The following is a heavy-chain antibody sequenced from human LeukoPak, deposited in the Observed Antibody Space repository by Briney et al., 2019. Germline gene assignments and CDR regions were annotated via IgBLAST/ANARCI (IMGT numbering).Heavy chain of an antibody. D-gene: IGHD3-16*01. J-gene: IGHJ3*02. CDR2: IKEDGSEK. Sequence: GGSLRLSCAASGFTFGTYWMSWVRQAPGKGLEWVANIKEDGSEKYYVDSVKGRLTISRDNAKNSLYLQMNRLRAEDTAVYYCARDWGEGFFSMAFDIWGQGTMVTVSS. V-gene: IGHV3-7*01. CDR1: GFTFGTYW. CDR3: ARDWGEGFFSMAFDI.